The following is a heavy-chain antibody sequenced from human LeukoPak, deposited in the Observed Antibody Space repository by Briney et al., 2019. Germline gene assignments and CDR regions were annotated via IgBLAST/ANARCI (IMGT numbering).Heavy chain of an antibody. CDR2: IHPGDSDT. CDR3: ARDRGTNFLDY. J-gene: IGHJ4*02. Sequence: GESLKISCKGSGYRFTNYYIAWVRHMPGKGLEWMGIIHPGDSDTRYRPSFQGQVTISVDKSITTAYLQWNKLKPSDTAIYYCARDRGTNFLDYWGQGSPVTV. V-gene: IGHV5-51*01. D-gene: IGHD1/OR15-1a*01. CDR1: GYRFTNYY.